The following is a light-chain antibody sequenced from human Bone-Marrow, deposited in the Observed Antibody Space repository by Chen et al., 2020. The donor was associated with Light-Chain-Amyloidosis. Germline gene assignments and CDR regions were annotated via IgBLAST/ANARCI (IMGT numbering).Light chain of an antibody. CDR2: EVS. J-gene: IGLJ1*01. CDR1: SSDVGDYKY. Sequence: QSALAQPPSASGSPGQSVTISCAGTSSDVGDYKYVSWYQQHPGKAPKLMIYEVSKRPSGVPDRLSGSKSGNTASLTVSGLQAEDEADYYCSSYAGSNNFVFGTGTKVTVL. CDR3: SSYAGSNNFV. V-gene: IGLV2-8*01.